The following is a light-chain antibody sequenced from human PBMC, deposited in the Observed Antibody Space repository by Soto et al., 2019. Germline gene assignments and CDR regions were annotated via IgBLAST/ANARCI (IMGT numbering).Light chain of an antibody. CDR2: EVS. V-gene: IGLV2-14*01. CDR3: SSYTSSSTYV. Sequence: QSVLTQPACVSGSPGQSITISCTGTSSDVGGYNYVSWYQQHPGKAPKLMIYEVSNRPSGVSNRFSGSKSDNTASLSISGLQAEDEADYYCSSYTSSSTYVFGTGTKVTVL. CDR1: SSDVGGYNY. J-gene: IGLJ1*01.